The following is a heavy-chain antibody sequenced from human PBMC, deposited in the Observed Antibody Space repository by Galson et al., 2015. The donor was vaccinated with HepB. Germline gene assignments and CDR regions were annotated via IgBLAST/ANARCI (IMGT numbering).Heavy chain of an antibody. Sequence: SLRLSCAASGFTFSSYGMHWVRQAPGKGLEWVAVISYDGSNKYYADSVKGRFTISRDNSKNTLYLQMNSLRAEDTAVYYCAKEAYDFWSGYSLVLPFDYWGQGTLVTVSS. CDR2: ISYDGSNK. CDR3: AKEAYDFWSGYSLVLPFDY. D-gene: IGHD3-3*01. CDR1: GFTFSSYG. V-gene: IGHV3-30*18. J-gene: IGHJ4*02.